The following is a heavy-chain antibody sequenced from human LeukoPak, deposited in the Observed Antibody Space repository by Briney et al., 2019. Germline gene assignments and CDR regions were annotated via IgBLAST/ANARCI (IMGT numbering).Heavy chain of an antibody. V-gene: IGHV3-21*01. CDR1: GFTFSSYS. CDR2: ISSSSSYI. Sequence: GGSLRLSCAASGFTFSSYSMNWVRQAPGKGLEWVSSISSSSSYIYYADSVKGRFTISRDNAKNSLYLQMNSLRAEDTAVYYCARAGNGGDYAGYWGQGTLVTVSS. CDR3: ARAGNGGDYAGY. D-gene: IGHD4-17*01. J-gene: IGHJ4*02.